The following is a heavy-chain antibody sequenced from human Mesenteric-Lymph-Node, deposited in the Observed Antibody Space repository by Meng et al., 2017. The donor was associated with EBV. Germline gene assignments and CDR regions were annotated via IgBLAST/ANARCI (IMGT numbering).Heavy chain of an antibody. J-gene: IGHJ5*02. V-gene: IGHV1-2*06. CDR3: VREMVGVPNWFAP. Sequence: QVQLVRPGAVVNKTVASVKCSCKASGYTFTGYYIHWGRQARGQGLEWMGRINPNRSGTNYALNCQGRVTMTSDTSISTAYMELSWVRSDDTAFYYCVREMVGVPNWFAPWGQGTLVTVSS. CDR1: GYTFTGYY. D-gene: IGHD1-26*01. CDR2: INPNRSGT.